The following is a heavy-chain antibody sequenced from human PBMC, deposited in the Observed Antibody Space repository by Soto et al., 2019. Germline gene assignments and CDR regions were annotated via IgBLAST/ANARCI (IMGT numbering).Heavy chain of an antibody. CDR1: GGSFSGYY. Sequence: PSETLSLTCAVYGGSFSGYYWSWIRQPPGKGLEWIGEINHSGSTNYNPSLKCRVTISVDTSKNQFSLKLSSVTAADTAVYYCASREGIYYGSGSYYNVIAYFDYWGQGTLVTVS. CDR2: INHSGST. V-gene: IGHV4-34*01. CDR3: ASREGIYYGSGSYYNVIAYFDY. J-gene: IGHJ4*02. D-gene: IGHD3-10*01.